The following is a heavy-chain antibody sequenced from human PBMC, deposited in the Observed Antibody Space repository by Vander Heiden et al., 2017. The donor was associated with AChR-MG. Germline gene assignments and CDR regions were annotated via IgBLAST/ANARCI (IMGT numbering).Heavy chain of an antibody. CDR3: AKEPSAARSHFDY. V-gene: IGHV3-23*01. CDR1: GFTFSSYV. Sequence: EVQLLESGGGLVQPGASLRPSCTASGFTFSSYVLGWVRQAPGEGLEWVSAVNGNGGITNYADSVKGRFTISRDNSKNTLYLQMNSLTAEDTAMYFCAKEPSAARSHFDYWGQGTLVTVSS. J-gene: IGHJ4*02. CDR2: VNGNGGIT. D-gene: IGHD6-6*01.